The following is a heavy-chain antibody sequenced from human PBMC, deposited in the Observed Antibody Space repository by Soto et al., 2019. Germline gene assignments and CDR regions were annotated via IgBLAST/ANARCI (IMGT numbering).Heavy chain of an antibody. J-gene: IGHJ6*02. CDR2: INPSGGYT. CDR3: AIGCSSTSCSYYYYGMDV. V-gene: IGHV1-46*01. D-gene: IGHD2-2*01. CDR1: GYTFTSYY. Sequence: ASAQVSCKAFGYTFTSYYMNWVRQAPGQALEWLGIINPSGGYTTYAQRFVGRVTMTSDTSTSTVHMELGSVTSDDTAVYYFAIGCSSTSCSYYYYGMDVWGQGTTVTVSS.